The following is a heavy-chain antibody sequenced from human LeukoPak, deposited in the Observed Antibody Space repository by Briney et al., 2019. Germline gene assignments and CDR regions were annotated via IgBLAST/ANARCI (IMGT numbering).Heavy chain of an antibody. CDR2: INSDGSTT. D-gene: IGHD1-26*01. V-gene: IGHV3-74*01. CDR1: GFAFGTDW. CDR3: GGGGYLLDY. J-gene: IGHJ4*02. Sequence: PGGSLRLSCAASGFAFGTDWINWVRQAPGKGLVWVSRINSDGSTTRYADSEKGRFTISRDNAKNTVYLQMNSLRAEDTAVYYCGGGGYLLDYWGQGTLVTVSS.